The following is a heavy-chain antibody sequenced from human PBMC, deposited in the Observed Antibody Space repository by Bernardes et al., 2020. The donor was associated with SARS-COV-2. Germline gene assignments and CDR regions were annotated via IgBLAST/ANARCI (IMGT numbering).Heavy chain of an antibody. CDR1: GYTFTGNY. CDR2: INPNSGGT. J-gene: IGHJ4*02. D-gene: IGHD6-19*01. Sequence: ASVKVSCKASGYTFTGNYIHWVRQAPGQGLEWVGWINPNSGGTNYAQQFQGSVTMTRDTSISTAYMSLNSLRSDDTAVYFCARGSGSTGWYSFDYWGQGTLVIVSS. V-gene: IGHV1-2*02. CDR3: ARGSGSTGWYSFDY.